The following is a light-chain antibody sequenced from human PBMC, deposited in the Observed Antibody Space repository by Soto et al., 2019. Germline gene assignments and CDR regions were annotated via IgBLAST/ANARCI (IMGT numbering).Light chain of an antibody. CDR2: GVS. CDR1: TSDVAGYNY. J-gene: IGLJ1*01. CDR3: NSYTSSSTFV. Sequence: QSALTQPASVSGSPGQSITISCTGTTSDVAGYNYVSWYQQHPGKAPKLMIYGVSNRPSGVSNRFPGSRSGNTASLTISGLQSEDEAEYYCNSYTSSSTFVFGTGTKLTVL. V-gene: IGLV2-14*01.